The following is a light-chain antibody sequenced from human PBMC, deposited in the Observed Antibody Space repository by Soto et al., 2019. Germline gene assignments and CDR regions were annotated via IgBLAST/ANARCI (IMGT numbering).Light chain of an antibody. J-gene: IGKJ5*01. CDR2: GAS. CDR3: QQYNNWPLT. Sequence: IVLTQSPATLSVSPGERATLSCRASQSVSSNLAWYQQKPGQAPRVLIYGASTRATTIPARFSGSGSGTEFTLTISSLQSEDFAVYYCQQYNNWPLTFGQGTRLEIK. V-gene: IGKV3-15*01. CDR1: QSVSSN.